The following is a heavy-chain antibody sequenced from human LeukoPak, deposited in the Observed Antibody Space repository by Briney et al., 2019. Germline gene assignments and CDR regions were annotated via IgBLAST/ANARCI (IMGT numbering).Heavy chain of an antibody. CDR3: AKDRGVGVSNWFDP. D-gene: IGHD3-10*01. Sequence: GGFLSLSCAASGFTFSKFAMSWVRQAPGKRLQWVSGLSSGGRSTFYTDSVKGRFTISRDNSKNTLYLQMNSLRADDTAAYYCAKDRGVGVSNWFDPWGQGTLVTVSS. V-gene: IGHV3-23*01. J-gene: IGHJ5*02. CDR1: GFTFSKFA. CDR2: LSSGGRST.